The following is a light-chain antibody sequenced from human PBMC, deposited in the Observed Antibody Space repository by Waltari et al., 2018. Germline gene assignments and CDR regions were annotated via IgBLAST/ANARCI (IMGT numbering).Light chain of an antibody. CDR3: LQSNIYPLT. J-gene: IGKJ1*01. V-gene: IGKV1-17*01. CDR1: QGIRND. Sequence: DIQMTQSPSSLSASVGDRVTITCRASQGIRNDLSWFQQRPGKAPKRLIYGASNLESGVPSRFSGSGSGPEFTLTVSSLRPEDFATYFCLQSNIYPLTFGQGTKVEI. CDR2: GAS.